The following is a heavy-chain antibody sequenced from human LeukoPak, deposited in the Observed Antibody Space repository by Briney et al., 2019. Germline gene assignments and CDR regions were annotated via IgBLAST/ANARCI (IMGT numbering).Heavy chain of an antibody. V-gene: IGHV3-48*03. J-gene: IGHJ5*02. CDR3: ARDNSGWSLDP. CDR1: GFTFSSYE. CDR2: ISSSGSTI. Sequence: GGSLRLSCAASGFTFSSYEMNWVRQAPGKGLEWVSYISSSGSTIYYADSVKGRFTMSRDNAKNSLYLQMNSLRAEDTAVYYCARDNSGWSLDPWGRGTLVTVSS. D-gene: IGHD6-19*01.